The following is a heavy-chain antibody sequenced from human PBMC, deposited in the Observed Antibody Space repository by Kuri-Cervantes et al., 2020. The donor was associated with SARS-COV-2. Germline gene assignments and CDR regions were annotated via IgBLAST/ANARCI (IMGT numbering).Heavy chain of an antibody. Sequence: GGSLRLSCAASGFTFSSYAMHWVRQAPGKGLEWVAVISYDGSNKYYADSVKGRFTISRDNSKNTLYLQMNSLRAEDTAVYYCAREGERWLQFDFVWGQGNLVTVSS. CDR1: GFTFSSYA. D-gene: IGHD5-24*01. CDR2: ISYDGSNK. CDR3: AREGERWLQFDFV. J-gene: IGHJ4*02. V-gene: IGHV3-30*04.